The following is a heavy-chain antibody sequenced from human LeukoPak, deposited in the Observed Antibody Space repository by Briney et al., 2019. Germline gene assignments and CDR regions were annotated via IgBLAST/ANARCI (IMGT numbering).Heavy chain of an antibody. D-gene: IGHD1-14*01. CDR3: ARYRNEALFAFDI. CDR2: IYYSGNT. V-gene: IGHV4-59*01. J-gene: IGHJ3*02. Sequence: SSETLSLTCTVSGDSISNYYWSWIRQPPGKGLEWIGYIYYSGNTDYNPSLKSRVTILVDTSKNQFSLRLNSVTAADTAVYYCARYRNEALFAFDIWGQGTMVTVSS. CDR1: GDSISNYY.